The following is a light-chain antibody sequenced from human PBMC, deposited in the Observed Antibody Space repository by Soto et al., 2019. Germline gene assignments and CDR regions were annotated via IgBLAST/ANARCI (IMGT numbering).Light chain of an antibody. Sequence: IVMTQYPPTLSLSHGERAPLSCMASQSVSSNLAWYQQKPGQAPRLLIYGASTRATGIPARFSGSGSGTEFTLTISSLQPDDFATDYCQQYNSYSIRFAQGTRL. CDR3: QQYNSYSIR. J-gene: IGKJ5*01. CDR2: GAS. CDR1: QSVSSN. V-gene: IGKV3-15*01.